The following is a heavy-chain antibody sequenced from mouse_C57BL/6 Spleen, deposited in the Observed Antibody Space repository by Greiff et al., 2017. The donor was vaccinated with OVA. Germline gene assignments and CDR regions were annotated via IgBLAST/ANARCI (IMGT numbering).Heavy chain of an antibody. J-gene: IGHJ2*01. CDR2: ISDGGSYT. D-gene: IGHD2-12*01. Sequence: EVTLVEPGGGLVKPGGSLKLSCAASGFTFSSYAMPWVRQTPETRLEWVATISDGGSYTHYPDNVKGRFTISRDNAKNNLYLQVSHLKSEDTAMYYCARNYKGYFDCWGQGTTLTVSS. CDR3: ARNYKGYFDC. CDR1: GFTFSSYA. V-gene: IGHV5-4*03.